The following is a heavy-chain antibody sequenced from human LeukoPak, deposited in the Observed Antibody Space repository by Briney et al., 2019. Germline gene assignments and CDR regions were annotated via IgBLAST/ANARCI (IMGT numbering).Heavy chain of an antibody. Sequence: TGGSLRLSCAASGFTFSSYAMSWVRQAPGKGLEWVSAISGSGGSTYYADSVKGRFTISRDNAKNSLYLQMNSLRAEDTAVYYCARDLRYYDSSGYDPFDYWGQGTLVTVSS. D-gene: IGHD3-22*01. CDR1: GFTFSSYA. J-gene: IGHJ4*02. V-gene: IGHV3-23*01. CDR3: ARDLRYYDSSGYDPFDY. CDR2: ISGSGGST.